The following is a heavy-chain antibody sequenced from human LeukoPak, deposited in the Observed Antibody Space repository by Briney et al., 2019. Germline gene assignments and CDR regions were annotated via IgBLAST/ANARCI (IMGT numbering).Heavy chain of an antibody. CDR3: ARENVDYDFWSGYPNWFDP. CDR1: GFTFSNYW. D-gene: IGHD3-3*01. V-gene: IGHV3-7*05. CDR2: IRQDGSEK. Sequence: GGSLRLSCAASGFTFSNYWMSWVRQAPGKGLEWVANIRQDGSEKYYVDSVKGRFTISRDNAKKSLYLQMNSLRAEDTAVYYSARENVDYDFWSGYPNWFDPWGQGTLVTVSS. J-gene: IGHJ5*02.